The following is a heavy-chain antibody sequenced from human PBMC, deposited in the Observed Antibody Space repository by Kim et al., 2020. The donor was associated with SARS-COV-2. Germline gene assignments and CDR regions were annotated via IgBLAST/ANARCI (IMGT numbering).Heavy chain of an antibody. CDR2: ISAYNGNT. CDR3: ARIRYIAAANTRVGNHVDY. Sequence: ASVKVSCKASGYTFTSYGISWVRQAPGQGLEWMGWISAYNGNTNYAQKLQGRVTMTTDTSTSTAYMELRSLRSDDTAVYYCARIRYIAAANTRVGNHVDYWGQGTLVTVSS. D-gene: IGHD6-13*01. V-gene: IGHV1-18*01. J-gene: IGHJ4*02. CDR1: GYTFTSYG.